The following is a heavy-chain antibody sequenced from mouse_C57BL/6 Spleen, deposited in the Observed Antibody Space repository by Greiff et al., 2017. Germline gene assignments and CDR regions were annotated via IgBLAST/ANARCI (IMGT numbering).Heavy chain of an antibody. V-gene: IGHV1-55*01. Sequence: QVQLQQPGAELVKPGASVKMSCKASGYTFTSYWIPWVKQRPGQGLEWIGDIYPGSGSTNYNKKFKSKATLTVDTSSSTAYMQLSSLTSEDSAVYYCARGIYYGNSYAMDYWGQGTSVTVSS. CDR2: IYPGSGST. CDR3: ARGIYYGNSYAMDY. D-gene: IGHD2-1*01. CDR1: GYTFTSYW. J-gene: IGHJ4*01.